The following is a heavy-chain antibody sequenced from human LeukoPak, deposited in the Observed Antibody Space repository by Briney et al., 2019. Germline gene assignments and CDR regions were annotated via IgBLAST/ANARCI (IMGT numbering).Heavy chain of an antibody. CDR1: GYPFTTYA. J-gene: IGHJ4*02. V-gene: IGHV7-4-1*02. CDR2: INTNTGNP. D-gene: IGHD3-16*01. CDR3: ARMPGGTKTNDDY. Sequence: RASVKVSCKASGYPFTTYAMNWVRQAPGQGLEWMGWINTNTGNPTYAQGFTGRFVFSLDTSVSTAYLQISGLKAEDTAVYYCARMPGGTKTNDDYWGQGTLVTVSS.